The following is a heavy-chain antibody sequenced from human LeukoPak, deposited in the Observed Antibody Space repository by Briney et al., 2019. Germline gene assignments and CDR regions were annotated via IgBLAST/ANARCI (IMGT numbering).Heavy chain of an antibody. CDR3: AREFTVTTGSYYYYGMDV. D-gene: IGHD4-17*01. Sequence: GGSLRLSCAASGFTFSDFSVNWVRQAPGKGLEWLSYISGSSSTMYYADSVKGRFTISRDNAKNSLYLQMNSLRAEDTAVYYCAREFTVTTGSYYYYGMDVWGHGTTVTVSS. CDR2: ISGSSSTM. V-gene: IGHV3-48*04. CDR1: GFTFSDFS. J-gene: IGHJ6*02.